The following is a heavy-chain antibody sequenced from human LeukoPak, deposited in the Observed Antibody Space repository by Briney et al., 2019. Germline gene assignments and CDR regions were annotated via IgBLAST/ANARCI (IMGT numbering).Heavy chain of an antibody. V-gene: IGHV3-23*01. CDR1: GFNFNYYA. CDR3: AKGGGGSSGWYYFDY. Sequence: GGSLSLSCAVSGFNFNYYAMICVPEAPGKGGEWVSNVSICGGSSYSADSVKGRFTISRDNSNKILYLQMHSLRPEDTAFYYCAKGGGGSSGWYYFDYWGQGALVTVSS. D-gene: IGHD6-19*01. J-gene: IGHJ4*02. CDR2: VSICGGSS.